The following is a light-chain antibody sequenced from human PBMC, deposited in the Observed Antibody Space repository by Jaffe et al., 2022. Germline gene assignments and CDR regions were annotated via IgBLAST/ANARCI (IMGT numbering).Light chain of an antibody. CDR1: RSNIRRNI. CDR2: SDN. Sequence: QSVLTQPPSASGTPGQRVTISCSGSRSNIRRNIVNWYQQLPGMAPKLLIYSDNQRPSGVPDRFSGSKSGTSASLAISGLQSEDEGDYYCAAWDDSLNGHVLGGGTKLTVL. CDR3: AAWDDSLNGHV. J-gene: IGLJ3*02. V-gene: IGLV1-44*01.